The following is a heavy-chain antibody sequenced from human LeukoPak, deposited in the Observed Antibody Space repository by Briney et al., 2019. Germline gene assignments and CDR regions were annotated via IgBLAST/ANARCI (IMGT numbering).Heavy chain of an antibody. Sequence: SETLSLTCTVSGGSISSCYWSWIRQPPGKGLEWIGYIYYSGSTNYNPSLKSRVTISVDTSKNQFSLKLSSVTAADTAVYYCARDRGITMVRGAIRWFDPWGQGTLVTVSS. J-gene: IGHJ5*02. V-gene: IGHV4-59*01. D-gene: IGHD3-10*01. CDR2: IYYSGST. CDR3: ARDRGITMVRGAIRWFDP. CDR1: GGSISSCY.